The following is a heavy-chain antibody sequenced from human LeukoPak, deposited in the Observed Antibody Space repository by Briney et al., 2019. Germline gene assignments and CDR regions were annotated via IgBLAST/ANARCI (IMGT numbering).Heavy chain of an antibody. J-gene: IGHJ5*02. CDR1: GFTFSTYW. CDR3: VRDLVGRDDT. D-gene: IGHD1-26*01. CDR2: TNPDGSST. Sequence: GGSLRLSCAASGFTFSTYWFHWVRQAPGEGPVWVSRTNPDGSSTDHADSVRGRFVISRDNARNTLYLQMNSLRAEDTAVYYCVRDLVGRDDTWGQETLVTVSS. V-gene: IGHV3-74*01.